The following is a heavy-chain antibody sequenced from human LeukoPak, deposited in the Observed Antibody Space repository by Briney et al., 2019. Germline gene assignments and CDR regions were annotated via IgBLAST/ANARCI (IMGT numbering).Heavy chain of an antibody. V-gene: IGHV4-34*01. Sequence: SETLSLTXAVYGGSFSGYYWSWIRQPPGKGLEWIGEINHSGSTSYNPSLKSRVTISVDTSKNQFSLKLSSVTAADTAVYYCAAQGPDSSGYLVVYWGQGTLVTVSS. CDR3: AAQGPDSSGYLVVY. CDR1: GGSFSGYY. J-gene: IGHJ4*02. CDR2: INHSGST. D-gene: IGHD3-22*01.